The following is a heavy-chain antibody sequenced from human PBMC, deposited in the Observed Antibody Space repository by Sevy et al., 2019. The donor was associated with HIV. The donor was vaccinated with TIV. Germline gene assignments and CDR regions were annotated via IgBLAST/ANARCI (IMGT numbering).Heavy chain of an antibody. J-gene: IGHJ4*02. Sequence: GGSLRLSCAASGFTFSSYAMSWVRQAPGKGLEGVSAISGRGGSTNYAGSVKGRFTISRDNSKNKLYLQMNSLRAEDTAVYYCAKASSGWFFDYWGQGTLVTVSS. CDR2: ISGRGGST. CDR1: GFTFSSYA. D-gene: IGHD6-19*01. CDR3: AKASSGWFFDY. V-gene: IGHV3-23*01.